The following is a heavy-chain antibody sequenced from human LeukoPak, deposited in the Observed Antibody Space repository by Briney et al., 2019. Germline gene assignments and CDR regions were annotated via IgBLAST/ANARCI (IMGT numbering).Heavy chain of an antibody. V-gene: IGHV1-18*01. CDR3: ARERVGANPFDY. J-gene: IGHJ4*02. CDR1: GYTFTSYG. D-gene: IGHD1-26*01. Sequence: ASVKVSCKASGYTFTSYGITWVRQAPGQGLEWMGWISAYNGNTNYAQKLQDRVTMTTDTSTSTAYMELRSLRSDDTAMYYCARERVGANPFDYWGQGTLVAVSS. CDR2: ISAYNGNT.